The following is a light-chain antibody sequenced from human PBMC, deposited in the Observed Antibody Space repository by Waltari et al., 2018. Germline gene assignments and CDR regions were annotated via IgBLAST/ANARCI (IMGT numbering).Light chain of an antibody. CDR2: RND. J-gene: IGLJ2*01. Sequence: QSVLTQPPSASGTPGPRVTISCSGTYSNIGNNIVNWYQQLPGKAPKLLIYRNDLRPAGVPVRFSGSKSGSSACLDIDGLHSEDEADYYCASWDDSLNGHWVFGGGTKVTVL. V-gene: IGLV1-44*01. CDR1: YSNIGNNI. CDR3: ASWDDSLNGHWV.